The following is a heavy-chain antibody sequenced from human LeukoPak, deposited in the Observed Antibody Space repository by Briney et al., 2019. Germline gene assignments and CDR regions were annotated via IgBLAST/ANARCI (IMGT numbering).Heavy chain of an antibody. CDR2: IKSKTDGGTT. D-gene: IGHD3-10*01. J-gene: IGHJ4*02. CDR3: TTVVSMVRGVRMYY. CDR1: GFTFTNAW. V-gene: IGHV3-15*01. Sequence: PGGSLRLSCAASGFTFTNAWMTWVRQAPGKGLEWVGRIKSKTDGGTTDYPAPVKGRFTISRDDSKNTLYLQMNSLKTEDTAVYYCTTVVSMVRGVRMYYWGQGTLVTVSS.